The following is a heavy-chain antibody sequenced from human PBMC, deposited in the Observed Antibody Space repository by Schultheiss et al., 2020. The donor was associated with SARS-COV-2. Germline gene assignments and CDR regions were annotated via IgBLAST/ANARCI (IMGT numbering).Heavy chain of an antibody. CDR1: GGSFSGYY. Sequence: SQTLSLTCAVYGGSFSGYYWSWIRQPPGKGLEWIGEINHSGSTNYNPSLKSRVTISVDTSKNQFSLRLNSVTAADTAVYYCAGAARQLGKVNWFDPWGQGTLVTVSS. CDR2: INHSGST. V-gene: IGHV4-34*01. D-gene: IGHD6-13*01. J-gene: IGHJ5*02. CDR3: AGAARQLGKVNWFDP.